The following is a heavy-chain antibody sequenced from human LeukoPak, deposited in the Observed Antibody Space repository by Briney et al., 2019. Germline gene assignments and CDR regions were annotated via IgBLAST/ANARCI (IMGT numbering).Heavy chain of an antibody. D-gene: IGHD3-10*01. CDR2: IYYNGST. Sequence: PSETLSLTCTVSGGSISSGDYYWSWIRQPPGKGLEWIVYIYYNGSTYYNPSLKSRVTISVDTSKNQFSLKLSSVTAADTAVYYCARTSLGGAWFDPWGQGTLVTVSS. CDR3: ARTSLGGAWFDP. CDR1: GGSISSGDYY. J-gene: IGHJ5*02. V-gene: IGHV4-30-4*08.